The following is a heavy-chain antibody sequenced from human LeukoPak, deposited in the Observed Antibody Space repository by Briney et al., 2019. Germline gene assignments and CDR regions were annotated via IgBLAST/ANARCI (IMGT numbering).Heavy chain of an antibody. V-gene: IGHV3-21*01. D-gene: IGHD3-10*01. Sequence: GGSLRLSCAASGFTFSSYSMNWVRQAPGKGLEWVSSISSSSSYIYYADSVKGRFTISRVNAMNSLYLQMNSLRAEDTAVYYCARDQATLYYYGSGSYDYWGQGTLVTVSS. CDR3: ARDQATLYYYGSGSYDY. CDR2: ISSSSSYI. CDR1: GFTFSSYS. J-gene: IGHJ4*02.